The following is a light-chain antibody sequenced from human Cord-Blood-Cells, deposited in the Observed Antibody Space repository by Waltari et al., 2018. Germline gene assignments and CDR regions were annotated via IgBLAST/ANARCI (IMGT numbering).Light chain of an antibody. V-gene: IGKV1-13*02. CDR2: DAS. CDR1: QGISSA. Sequence: AIQLTQSPSSLSASVGDRVTITYRASQGISSALAWYQQKPGKAPKLLIYDASSLESGVPSRFSGSGSGTDFTLTISSLQPEDFATYYCQQFNSYPSFGPGTKVDIK. CDR3: QQFNSYPS. J-gene: IGKJ3*01.